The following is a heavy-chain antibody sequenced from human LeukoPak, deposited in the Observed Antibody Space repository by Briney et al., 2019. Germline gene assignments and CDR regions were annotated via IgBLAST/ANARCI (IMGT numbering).Heavy chain of an antibody. D-gene: IGHD3-22*01. CDR2: ISAYNGNT. J-gene: IGHJ4*02. Sequence: GASVKVSCKASGYTFTSYGISWVRQAPGQGLEWMGWISAYNGNTNYAQKLQGRVTMTTDTSTSTAYMELRSLRSDDTAVYYCARGFPRYYYDSSGYYYFDHWGQGTLVTVSS. V-gene: IGHV1-18*01. CDR3: ARGFPRYYYDSSGYYYFDH. CDR1: GYTFTSYG.